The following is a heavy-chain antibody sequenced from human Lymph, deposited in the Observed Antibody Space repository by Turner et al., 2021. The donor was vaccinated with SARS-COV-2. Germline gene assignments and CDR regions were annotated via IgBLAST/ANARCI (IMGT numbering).Heavy chain of an antibody. V-gene: IGHV3-30*04. CDR3: ARDDREFWSGYYTHYYYYGMDV. CDR2: ISYDGSNK. J-gene: IGHJ6*02. D-gene: IGHD3-3*01. Sequence: QVQLVESGGGVVQPGRSLRLSCAASGFPFSSYAMHWVRQAPGKGLEWVAVISYDGSNKNYADSVKDRFTISRYNSKNTLYLQMNSLRAEDTAVYYCARDDREFWSGYYTHYYYYGMDVWGQGTTVTVSS. CDR1: GFPFSSYA.